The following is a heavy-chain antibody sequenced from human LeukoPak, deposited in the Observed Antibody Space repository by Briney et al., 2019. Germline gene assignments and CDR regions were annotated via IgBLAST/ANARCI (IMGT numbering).Heavy chain of an antibody. CDR1: GYTFTSYG. CDR2: ISAYNGNT. J-gene: IGHJ5*02. CDR3: ARDWGDCSGGSCYDWFDP. V-gene: IGHV1-18*01. Sequence: AASVKVSCKASGYTFTSYGISWVRQAPGQGLEWMGWISAYNGNTNYAQKLQGRVTMTTDTSTSTAYMELRSLRSDDTAVCYCARDWGDCSGGSCYDWFDPWGQGTLVTVSS. D-gene: IGHD2-15*01.